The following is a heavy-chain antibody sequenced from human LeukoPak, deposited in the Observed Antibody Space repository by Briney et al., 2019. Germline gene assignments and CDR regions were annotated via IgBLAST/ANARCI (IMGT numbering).Heavy chain of an antibody. CDR1: GYTFTSYG. J-gene: IGHJ4*02. V-gene: IGHV1-18*01. CDR2: ISAYNGNT. D-gene: IGHD3-10*01. Sequence: GASVKVSCKASGYTFTSYGISWVRQAPGQGLEWMGWISAYNGNTNYAQKLQGRVTMTTDTSTHTAYMELRSLRSDDTAVYYCARVIFLGPPNTKYGSGSHFDYWGQGTLVTVSS. CDR3: ARVIFLGPPNTKYGSGSHFDY.